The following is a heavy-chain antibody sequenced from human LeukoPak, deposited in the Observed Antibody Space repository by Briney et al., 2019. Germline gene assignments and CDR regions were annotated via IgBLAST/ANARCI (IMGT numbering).Heavy chain of an antibody. CDR3: ARSSLAVAGSVFDY. J-gene: IGHJ4*02. V-gene: IGHV1-18*01. CDR1: GYPFTSYG. D-gene: IGHD6-19*01. CDR2: ISTYNGNT. Sequence: GASVKVSCKASGYPFTSYGISWVRQAPGQGLEWMGWISTYNGNTHYAQKLQGRVTMTTDTSTSTAYMELRSLRSDDTAVYYCARSSLAVAGSVFDYWGQGTLVTVSS.